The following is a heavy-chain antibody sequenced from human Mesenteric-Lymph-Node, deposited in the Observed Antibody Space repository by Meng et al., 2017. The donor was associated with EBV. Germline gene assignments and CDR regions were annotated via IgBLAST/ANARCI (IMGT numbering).Heavy chain of an antibody. CDR2: INHSGSA. CDR3: ARGVQVAWRFDP. D-gene: IGHD2-15*01. CDR1: GGSFSNYY. Sequence: VKLQQGGAGLLKPSETLSLTCEVSGGSFSNYYWSWIRQTPGKGLEWIGEINHSGSANYNPSLKSRVTISIDTSKNQFSLRLNSVTAADTAVYYCARGVQVAWRFDPWGQGTLLTVSS. J-gene: IGHJ5*02. V-gene: IGHV4-34*02.